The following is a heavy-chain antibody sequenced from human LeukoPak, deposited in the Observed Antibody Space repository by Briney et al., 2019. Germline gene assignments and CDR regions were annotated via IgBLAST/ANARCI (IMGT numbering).Heavy chain of an antibody. Sequence: ASETLSLTCAVYGGSFSGYYWSWIRQPPGKGLERIGEINHSGSTNYNPSLKSRVTISVDTSKNQFSLKLSSVTAADTAVYYCARGRNSYGSGSYSYYMDVWGKGTTVTVSS. D-gene: IGHD3-10*01. CDR2: INHSGST. V-gene: IGHV4-34*01. J-gene: IGHJ6*03. CDR1: GGSFSGYY. CDR3: ARGRNSYGSGSYSYYMDV.